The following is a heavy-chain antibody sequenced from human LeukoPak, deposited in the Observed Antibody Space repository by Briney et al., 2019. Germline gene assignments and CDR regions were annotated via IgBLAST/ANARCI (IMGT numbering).Heavy chain of an antibody. CDR3: AKGLRSGNYYFFDS. J-gene: IGHJ4*02. CDR2: ITDSGVDT. D-gene: IGHD1-26*01. CDR1: GFTFNNYA. Sequence: GGSLRLSCAVSGFTFNNYAMTWVRQAPGKGLEWVSSITDSGVDTYYADSVKGRFSISRDNSKSTVFLQMNSLRAEDTAVYYCAKGLRSGNYYFFDSWGQGSLVTVSS. V-gene: IGHV3-23*01.